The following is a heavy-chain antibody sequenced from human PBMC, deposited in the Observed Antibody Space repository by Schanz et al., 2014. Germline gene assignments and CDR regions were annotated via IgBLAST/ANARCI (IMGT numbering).Heavy chain of an antibody. CDR2: ISGSGGSA. V-gene: IGHV3-23*04. CDR1: GFTFSKYW. Sequence: EVQLVESGGGLVQPGGSLRLSCAASGFTFSKYWMSWVRQAPGKGLEWVSGISGSGGSAFYADSVKGRFTISRDNAKTSLYLQMNSLRAEDTSVYYCARKEGWGIAAADPNHCYYVMDVWGQGTPVTVSS. J-gene: IGHJ6*02. D-gene: IGHD6-13*01. CDR3: ARKEGWGIAAADPNHCYYVMDV.